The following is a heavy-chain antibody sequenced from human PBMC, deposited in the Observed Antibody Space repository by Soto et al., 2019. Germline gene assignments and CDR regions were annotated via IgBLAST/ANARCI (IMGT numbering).Heavy chain of an antibody. J-gene: IGHJ3*02. D-gene: IGHD6-19*01. CDR2: INSDGSST. CDR3: ARASRAVAGPPPIDI. V-gene: IGHV3-74*01. Sequence: GGSLRLSCAASGFTFSSYWMHWVRQAPGKGLVWVSRINSDGSSTSYADSVKGRFTISRDNAKNTLYLQMNSLRAEDTAVYYCARASRAVAGPPPIDIWGQGTMVTVSS. CDR1: GFTFSSYW.